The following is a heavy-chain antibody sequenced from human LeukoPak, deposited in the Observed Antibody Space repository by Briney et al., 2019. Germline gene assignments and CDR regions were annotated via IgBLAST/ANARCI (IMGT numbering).Heavy chain of an antibody. CDR1: GFTLSGHS. Sequence: GGSLRLSCAATGFTLSGHSMNWVRQAPGKGLEWVSYISSSSSTIYYADSVKGRFTISRDNAKNSLYLQMNSLRAEDTAVYYCARGCEVESKYGDYADYWGQGTLVTVSS. J-gene: IGHJ4*02. CDR3: ARGCEVESKYGDYADY. D-gene: IGHD4-17*01. V-gene: IGHV3-48*04. CDR2: ISSSSSTI.